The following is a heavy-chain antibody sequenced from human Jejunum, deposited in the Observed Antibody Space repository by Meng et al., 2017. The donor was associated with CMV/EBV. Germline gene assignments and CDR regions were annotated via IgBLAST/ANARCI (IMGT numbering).Heavy chain of an antibody. Sequence: TFNAYAMHWVRQVPGKGLEWVSGISWNSGSIRYAGSVKGRFTVSRDNAKNSLYLQMNSLRPEDTALYYCAKDMSRGVTGTTTFDYWGQGTLVTVSS. V-gene: IGHV3-9*01. D-gene: IGHD1-7*01. CDR2: ISWNSGSI. CDR3: AKDMSRGVTGTTTFDY. J-gene: IGHJ4*02. CDR1: TFNAYA.